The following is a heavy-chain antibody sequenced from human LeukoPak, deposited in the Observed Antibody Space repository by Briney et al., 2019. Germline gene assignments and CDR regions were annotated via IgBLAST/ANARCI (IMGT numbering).Heavy chain of an antibody. Sequence: PGGSLRLSCSASGFTFSNYAMHWVRQAPGKGLEYVAAISSNGDSTYYADSVKGRFTISRDNSKNTLYLQMSSLRAEDTAMYYCVRGSGYADYWGQGTLVTVSS. CDR2: ISSNGDST. CDR1: GFTFSNYA. V-gene: IGHV3-64D*09. J-gene: IGHJ4*02. D-gene: IGHD5-12*01. CDR3: VRGSGYADY.